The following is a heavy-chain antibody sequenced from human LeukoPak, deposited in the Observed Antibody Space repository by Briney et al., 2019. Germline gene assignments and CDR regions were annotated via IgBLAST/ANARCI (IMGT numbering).Heavy chain of an antibody. CDR3: ARGGAFHAFDI. J-gene: IGHJ3*02. CDR1: GFTFCSYW. Sequence: GGSLRLSCAASGFTFCSYWMYWVRQGPEKGLECISRVNNDGTGTIYADSVKGRFTISRDNAKNTVFLQLNSLRTEDTAVYYCARGGAFHAFDIWGQGTMVTVSS. V-gene: IGHV3-74*01. CDR2: VNNDGTGT.